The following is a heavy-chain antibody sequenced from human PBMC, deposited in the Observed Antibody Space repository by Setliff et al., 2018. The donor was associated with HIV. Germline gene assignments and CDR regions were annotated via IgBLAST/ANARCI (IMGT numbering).Heavy chain of an antibody. D-gene: IGHD6-13*01. CDR1: GGSFTSRSYY. J-gene: IGHJ4*02. Sequence: PSETLSLTCTVSGGSFTSRSYYWGWIRQPPGKGLEWIGSIFYSGITYYNPSLKSRVTISVDTSKNQFSLNLTSVTAADTAVYYCARGAIAAAGDFDYWGQGTLVTV. V-gene: IGHV4-39*01. CDR3: ARGAIAAAGDFDY. CDR2: IFYSGIT.